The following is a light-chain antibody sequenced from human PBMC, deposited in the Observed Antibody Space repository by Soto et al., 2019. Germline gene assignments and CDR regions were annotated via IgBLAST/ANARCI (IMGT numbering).Light chain of an antibody. CDR2: GAS. V-gene: IGKV3-15*01. CDR3: QQYNNWPSWT. J-gene: IGKJ1*01. CDR1: QTVDSN. Sequence: EILLTQSPGTLSLSPGARATLSCRASQTVDSNLAWYQQTPGQAPRLLIYGASTRATGIPARFSGSGSGTEFTLTISSLQSEDFAVYYCQQYNNWPSWTCGQGNKGDIK.